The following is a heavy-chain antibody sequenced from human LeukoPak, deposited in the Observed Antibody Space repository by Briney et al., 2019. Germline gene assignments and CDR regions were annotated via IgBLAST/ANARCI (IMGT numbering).Heavy chain of an antibody. CDR2: FSGSVDTT. CDR1: GFTFSTYA. J-gene: IGHJ4*02. Sequence: GGSLRLSCAASGFTFSTYAMNWVRQAPGKGLEWVSTFSGSVDTTYYADSVKGRFTISRDNSKNTLYLQMDTLTAEDTAVYYCAKDQGASSYSFDYWGRGTLVTVPS. CDR3: AKDQGASSYSFDY. V-gene: IGHV3-23*01. D-gene: IGHD1-26*01.